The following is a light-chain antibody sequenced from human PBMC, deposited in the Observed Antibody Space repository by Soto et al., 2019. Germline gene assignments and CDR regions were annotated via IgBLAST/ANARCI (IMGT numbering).Light chain of an antibody. Sequence: QSVLTQPPSASGTPGQRVTISCSGSSSNIGRNTVNWYQQLPGTAPKLLIYGNNQRPSGVPDRFSGSKSGTSASLAISGLQSADEADYYCAAWDDSLNGPVFGGGTKLTVL. CDR3: AAWDDSLNGPV. V-gene: IGLV1-44*01. CDR1: SSNIGRNT. CDR2: GNN. J-gene: IGLJ3*02.